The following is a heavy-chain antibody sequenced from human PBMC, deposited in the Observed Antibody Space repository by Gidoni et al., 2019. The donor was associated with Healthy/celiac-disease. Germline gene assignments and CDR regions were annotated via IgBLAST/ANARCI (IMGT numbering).Heavy chain of an antibody. CDR1: GFTFRSYS. J-gene: IGHJ6*02. V-gene: IGHV3-21*01. CDR3: AREIEPQYFDLLYYYGMDV. D-gene: IGHD3-9*01. CDR2: ISSSSSYI. Sequence: EVQLVESGGGLVKPGGSLRLSFAASGFTFRSYSMNWVRQAPGKGLEWVSSISSSSSYIYYADSVKGRFTISRDNAKNSLYLQMNSLRAEDTAVYYCAREIEPQYFDLLYYYGMDVWGQGTTVTVSS.